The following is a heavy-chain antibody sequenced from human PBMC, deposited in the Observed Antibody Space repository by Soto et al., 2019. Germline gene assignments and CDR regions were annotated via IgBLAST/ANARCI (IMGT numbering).Heavy chain of an antibody. Sequence: EVQLVESGGGVVQPGGSLRRSCAASGFTFTAYDMNWVRQDPGKGLEWILYITSGSSAIYYAESLKGRFTISRDNAKNSLYLQMSSLRDEDTSVYYWARGFYGRFFDLWGRGTLVTVSS. CDR3: ARGFYGRFFDL. V-gene: IGHV3-48*02. CDR2: ITSGSSAI. J-gene: IGHJ2*01. D-gene: IGHD4-17*01. CDR1: GFTFTAYD.